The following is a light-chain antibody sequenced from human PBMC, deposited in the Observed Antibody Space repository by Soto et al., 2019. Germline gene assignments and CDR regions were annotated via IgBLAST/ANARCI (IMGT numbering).Light chain of an antibody. CDR2: DVN. Sequence: HSALTQPRSVSGSPGQSVTISCTGTSSDVGGYNYVSWYQQHPGKAPKLMIYDVNKRPSGVPDRFSGSKSGNTASLTISGLQAGDEADYYCCSYAGSYTVVFGGGTKVTVL. CDR1: SSDVGGYNY. CDR3: CSYAGSYTVV. J-gene: IGLJ2*01. V-gene: IGLV2-11*01.